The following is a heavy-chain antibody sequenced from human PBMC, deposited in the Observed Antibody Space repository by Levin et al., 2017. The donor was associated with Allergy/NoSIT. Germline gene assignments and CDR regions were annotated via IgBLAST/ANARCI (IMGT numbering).Heavy chain of an antibody. CDR3: ARDSRADTAMVTYYYGMDG. J-gene: IGHJ6*02. D-gene: IGHD5-18*01. V-gene: IGHV4-4*02. CDR1: GGSISSSNW. Sequence: SETLSLTCAVSGGSISSSNWWSWVRQPPGKGLEWIGEIYHSGSTNYNPSLKSRVTISVDKSKNQFSLKLSSVTAADTAVYYCARDSRADTAMVTYYYGMDGWGQGTTVTVSS. CDR2: IYHSGST.